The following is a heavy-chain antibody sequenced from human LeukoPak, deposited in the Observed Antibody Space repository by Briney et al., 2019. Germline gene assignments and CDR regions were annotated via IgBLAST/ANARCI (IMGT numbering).Heavy chain of an antibody. CDR2: ISSSGSTI. J-gene: IGHJ4*02. V-gene: IGHV3-11*01. CDR3: ARGTNYYDSSGYYY. Sequence: GGSPRLSCAASGFTFSDYYMSWIRQAPGKGLEWVSYISSSGSTIYYADSVKGRFTISRDNAKNSLYLQMNSLGAEDTAVYYCARGTNYYDSSGYYYWGQGTLVTVSS. CDR1: GFTFSDYY. D-gene: IGHD3-22*01.